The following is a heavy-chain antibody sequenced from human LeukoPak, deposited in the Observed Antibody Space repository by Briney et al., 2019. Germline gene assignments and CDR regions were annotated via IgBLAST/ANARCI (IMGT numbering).Heavy chain of an antibody. CDR3: ARDAKYYYDSSGYYSIDY. D-gene: IGHD3-22*01. CDR1: GFTFSSYS. CDR2: TSSSSSYI. Sequence: GGSLRLSCAASGFTFSSYSMNWVRQAPGKGLEWVSSTSSSSSYIYYADSVKGRFTISRDNAKNSLYLQMNSLRAEDTAVYYCARDAKYYYDSSGYYSIDYWGQGTLVTVSS. J-gene: IGHJ4*02. V-gene: IGHV3-21*01.